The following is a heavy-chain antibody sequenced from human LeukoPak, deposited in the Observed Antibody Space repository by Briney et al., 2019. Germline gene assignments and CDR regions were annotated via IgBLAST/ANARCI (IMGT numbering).Heavy chain of an antibody. CDR2: IKQDGSEK. CDR3: ASSGSSYAFDI. Sequence: GGSLRLSCAASGFTFSNYWMSWVRQAPGKGLEWVANIKQDGSEKYYVDSVKGRFTISRDNAKNSLYLQMKTLRAEDTAVYYCASSGSSYAFDIWGQGTMVTVSS. V-gene: IGHV3-7*01. J-gene: IGHJ3*02. D-gene: IGHD1-26*01. CDR1: GFTFSNYW.